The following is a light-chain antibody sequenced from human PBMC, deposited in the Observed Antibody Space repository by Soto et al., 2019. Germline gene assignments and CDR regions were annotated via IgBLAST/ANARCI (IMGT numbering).Light chain of an antibody. J-gene: IGLJ2*01. CDR1: SSDVGGYNY. CDR3: SSYAGSNNLV. V-gene: IGLV2-8*01. CDR2: EVS. Sequence: QSALTQPPSASGSPGQSVTLSCTGTSSDVGGYNYVSWYQQHPGKAPKLMIYEVSKRPSGVPDRFSGSKSGNTASLTVSGLQAEDEAEYYCSSYAGSNNLVFGGGTKRTV.